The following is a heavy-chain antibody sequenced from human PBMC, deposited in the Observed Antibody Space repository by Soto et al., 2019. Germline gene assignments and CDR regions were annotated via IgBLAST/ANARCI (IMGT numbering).Heavy chain of an antibody. Sequence: QVQLEQSGAEVRKPGSSVKVSCKASGGTFSSSAINWLRQAPGQGPEWMGGIIPTFGTSNYIPKLRGRVTITADTSTNTAYMEVSSLTSDATAMYYCARSETAGHKGFDIWGQGTMVTVSA. CDR1: GGTFSSSA. CDR2: IIPTFGTS. CDR3: ARSETAGHKGFDI. J-gene: IGHJ3*02. V-gene: IGHV1-69*06. D-gene: IGHD6-19*01.